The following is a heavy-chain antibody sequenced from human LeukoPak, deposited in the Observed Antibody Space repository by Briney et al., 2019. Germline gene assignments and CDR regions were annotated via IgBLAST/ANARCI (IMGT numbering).Heavy chain of an antibody. CDR2: IYYSGST. Sequence: SETLSLTCAVSGGSISSGGYYWSWIRQHPGKGLEWIGYIYYSGSTYYNPSLKSRVTISVDTSKNQFSLKLSSVTAADTAVYYCARGGLSNNDYWGQGTLVTVSS. D-gene: IGHD4-11*01. CDR1: GGSISSGGYY. V-gene: IGHV4-31*11. CDR3: ARGGLSNNDY. J-gene: IGHJ4*02.